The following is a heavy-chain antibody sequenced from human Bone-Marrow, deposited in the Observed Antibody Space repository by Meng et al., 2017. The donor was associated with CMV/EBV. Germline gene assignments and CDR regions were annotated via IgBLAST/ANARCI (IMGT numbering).Heavy chain of an antibody. CDR1: GGSFSGYY. V-gene: IGHV4-34*01. CDR3: ARTYNWNYVLNWFDP. Sequence: SETLSLTCAVYGGSFSGYYWSWIRQPPGKGLEWIGSIYYSGSTYYNPSLKSRVTISVDTSKNQFSLKLSSVTAADTAVYYCARTYNWNYVLNWFDPWGQGTLVTVS. J-gene: IGHJ5*02. CDR2: IYYSGST. D-gene: IGHD1-7*01.